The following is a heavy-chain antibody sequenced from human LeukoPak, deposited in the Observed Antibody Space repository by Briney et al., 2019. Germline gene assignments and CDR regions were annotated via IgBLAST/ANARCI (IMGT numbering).Heavy chain of an antibody. V-gene: IGHV4-59*01. CDR3: ARGARRYYFDY. D-gene: IGHD5-24*01. CDR1: GGSISSYY. Sequence: PSETLSLTCTVSGGSISSYYWSWIRQPPGKGLEWIGYIYYSGSTNYNPSLKSRVTISVDTSKNQFSLELSSVTAADTAVYYCARGARRYYFDYWGQGTLVTVSS. CDR2: IYYSGST. J-gene: IGHJ4*02.